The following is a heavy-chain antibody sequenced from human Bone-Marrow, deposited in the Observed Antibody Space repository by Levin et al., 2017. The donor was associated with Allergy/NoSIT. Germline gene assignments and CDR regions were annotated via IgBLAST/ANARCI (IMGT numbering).Heavy chain of an antibody. J-gene: IGHJ6*02. CDR3: AKDKVVYYYYYGMDV. D-gene: IGHD2-15*01. CDR1: GFTFNSYG. Sequence: PGGSLRLSCAASGFTFNSYGMHWVRQAPGKGLEWVAVISYDGSNKYYADSVKGRFTISRDNSKNTLHLQMNSLRAEDTAVYYCAKDKVVYYYYYGMDVWGQGTTVTVSS. V-gene: IGHV3-30*18. CDR2: ISYDGSNK.